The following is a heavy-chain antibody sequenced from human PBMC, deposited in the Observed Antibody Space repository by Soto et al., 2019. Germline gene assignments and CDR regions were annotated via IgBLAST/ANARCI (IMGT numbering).Heavy chain of an antibody. CDR1: GFSLNTRGVG. J-gene: IGHJ3*02. CDR3: AHGSSGIDAFDI. V-gene: IGHV2-5*02. D-gene: IGHD3-10*01. Sequence: QITWEESGPTLVKPTQSLTLTCTFSGFSLNTRGVGVDWIRQSPGKALEWLALIYWDDDKRYSPSLKDRLTITADTSKNQVVLTMTNMDPVDTATYYCAHGSSGIDAFDIWGRGIVVTVSS. CDR2: IYWDDDK.